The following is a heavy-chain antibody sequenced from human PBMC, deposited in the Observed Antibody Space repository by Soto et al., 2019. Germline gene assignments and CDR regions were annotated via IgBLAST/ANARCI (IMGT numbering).Heavy chain of an antibody. CDR2: IWYDGTNK. CDR1: GFTFSSHG. D-gene: IGHD4-17*01. J-gene: IGHJ4*02. V-gene: IGHV3-33*01. CDR3: ARDEKGGLYGPDY. Sequence: QVQLVESGGGVVQPGRSLRLSCAASGFTFSSHGLHWVRQAPGKGLEWVAVIWYDGTNKNYAGSVKGRFTVSRDNSKNTLDLHMNSLRAEDTAVYYCARDEKGGLYGPDYWGQGTLVTVSS.